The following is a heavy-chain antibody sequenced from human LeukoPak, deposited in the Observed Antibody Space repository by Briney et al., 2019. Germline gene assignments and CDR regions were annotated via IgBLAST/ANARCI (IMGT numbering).Heavy chain of an antibody. CDR1: GGSITSYY. Sequence: SETLSLTCTVSGGSITSYYWGWIRQPPGKGLEWIGSIYYSGSTYYNPSLKSRVTISVDTSKNQFSLKLSSVTAADTAVYYCARDYYDSSGYYDPWGQGTLVTVSS. V-gene: IGHV4-39*07. CDR2: IYYSGST. D-gene: IGHD3-22*01. CDR3: ARDYYDSSGYYDP. J-gene: IGHJ5*02.